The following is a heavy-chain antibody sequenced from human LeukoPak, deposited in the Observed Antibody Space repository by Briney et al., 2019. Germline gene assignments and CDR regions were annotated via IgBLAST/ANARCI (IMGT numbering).Heavy chain of an antibody. V-gene: IGHV3-30-3*01. CDR1: GFTFSSYA. CDR2: ISYDGSNK. Sequence: PGRSLRLSCAASGFTFSSYAMHWVRQAPGKGLEWVAVISYDGSNKYYADSVKGRFTISRDNSKNTLYLQMSSLRAEDTAVYYCARDPNGDYIGAFEIWGQGTMVTVSS. D-gene: IGHD4-17*01. CDR3: ARDPNGDYIGAFEI. J-gene: IGHJ3*02.